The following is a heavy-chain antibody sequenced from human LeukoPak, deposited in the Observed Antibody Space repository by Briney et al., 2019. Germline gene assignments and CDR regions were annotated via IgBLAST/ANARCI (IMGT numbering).Heavy chain of an antibody. Sequence: GGSLRLSCATSGFSFSNYGMHWVRQAPGKGLEWVAFKRYDGRVEYYADSVKGRVTISRDNSNNTMYLQMNSLRVEDTAVYYCAKAPYHSSDYELEFEYRGQGTLVTVS. J-gene: IGHJ4*02. D-gene: IGHD3-22*01. CDR3: AKAPYHSSDYELEFEY. V-gene: IGHV3-30*02. CDR2: KRYDGRVE. CDR1: GFSFSNYG.